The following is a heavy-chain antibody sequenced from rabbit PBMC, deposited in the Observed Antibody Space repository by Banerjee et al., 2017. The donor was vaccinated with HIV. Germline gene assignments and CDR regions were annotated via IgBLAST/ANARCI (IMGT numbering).Heavy chain of an antibody. J-gene: IGHJ4*01. CDR3: ARIYSGGYYDFDL. Sequence: QSLEESGGDLVKPGASLTLTCTASGFSFSSSYYMCWVRQAPGKELEWIACIYGGSSGSTYYASWAKGRFTISKTSSTTVTLRTTSLTAADTATYFCARIYSGGYYDFDLWGPGTLVTVS. CDR1: GFSFSSSYY. CDR2: IYGGSSGST. D-gene: IGHD1-1*01. V-gene: IGHV1S40*01.